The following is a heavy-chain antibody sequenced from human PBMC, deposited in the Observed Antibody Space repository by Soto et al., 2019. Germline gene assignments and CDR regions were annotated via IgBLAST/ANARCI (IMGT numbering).Heavy chain of an antibody. CDR2: IRPDGSET. Sequence: EVQLVRSGGGLVQPGGSLRLSCVGSGFTFTDFYMNWVRQDPGKGLEWVANIRPDGSETNYVESVKGRFTTSRDNAKNSLFLQMNSLRADDTAVYYCAGWGGHDYNYWGQGILVTVSS. D-gene: IGHD4-4*01. CDR3: AGWGGHDYNY. J-gene: IGHJ4*02. V-gene: IGHV3-7*03. CDR1: GFTFTDFY.